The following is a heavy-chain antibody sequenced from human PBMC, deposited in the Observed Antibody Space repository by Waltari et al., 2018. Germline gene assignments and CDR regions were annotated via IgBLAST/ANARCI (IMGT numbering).Heavy chain of an antibody. CDR1: GVTFSSYA. CDR3: AKDPEKRYYFDY. V-gene: IGHV3-23*04. Sequence: EVQLVESGGGLVQPGGSLRLSCAASGVTFSSYAMSWVRQAPGRGREWVSAISGSGGSTYYADSVEGRFTISRDKSNNPLYLQMNSLRAEETAVYYCAKDPEKRYYFDYWGQGTLVTVSS. CDR2: ISGSGGST. J-gene: IGHJ4*02.